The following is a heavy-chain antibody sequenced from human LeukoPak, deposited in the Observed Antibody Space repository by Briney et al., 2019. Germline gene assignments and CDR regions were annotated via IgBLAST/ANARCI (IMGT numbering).Heavy chain of an antibody. CDR2: IKQDGSEK. V-gene: IGHV3-7*01. J-gene: IGHJ4*02. CDR1: GLTFSSYW. Sequence: GGSLRLSCAASGLTFSSYWMSWVRQAPGKGLEWVANIKQDGSEKYYVDSVKGRFTISRDNAKNSLYLQMNSLRAEDTAVYYCARDDVGRAFDYWGQGTLVTVSS. CDR3: ARDDVGRAFDY.